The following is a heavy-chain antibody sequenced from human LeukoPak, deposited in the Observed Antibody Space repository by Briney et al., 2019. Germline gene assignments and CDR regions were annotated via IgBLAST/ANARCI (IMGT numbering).Heavy chain of an antibody. V-gene: IGHV1-18*01. J-gene: IGHJ4*02. CDR2: ISAYNGNT. Sequence: ASVKVSCKASGYTFTSYGISWVRQAPGQGLEWMGWISAYNGNTNYAQKLQGRVTMTTDTSTSTAYMELRSLRSDDTAVYYCARDQNTIVVAGPHYFDYWGQGTLVTVSS. CDR3: ARDQNTIVVAGPHYFDY. D-gene: IGHD6-19*01. CDR1: GYTFTSYG.